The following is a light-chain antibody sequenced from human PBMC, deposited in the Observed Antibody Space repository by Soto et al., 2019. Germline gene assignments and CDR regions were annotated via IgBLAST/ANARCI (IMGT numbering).Light chain of an antibody. V-gene: IGLV2-8*01. J-gene: IGLJ2*01. CDR3: NSYAGSNNVV. CDR1: SSDVGGYHY. CDR2: EVN. Sequence: QSVLTQPPSASGSPGQSVTISCTGTSSDVGGYHYVSWYQQHPGKAPKLMIYEVNKRPSGVPDRFSGSKSGNTASLTVSGLQAEDEADYYCNSYAGSNNVVFGGGTKLTVL.